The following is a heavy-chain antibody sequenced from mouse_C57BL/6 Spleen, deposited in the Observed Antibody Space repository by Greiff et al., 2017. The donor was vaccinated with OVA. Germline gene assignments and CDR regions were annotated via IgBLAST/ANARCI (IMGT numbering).Heavy chain of an antibody. CDR3: ARWDYRNYEYYAMDY. CDR1: GFTFTDYY. CDR2: IRNKANGYTT. J-gene: IGHJ4*01. D-gene: IGHD2-1*01. Sequence: EVKLVESGGGLVQPGGSLSLSCAASGFTFTDYYMSWVRQPPGKALEWLGFIRNKANGYTTEYSASVKGRFTISRDNSQSILYLQMNALRAEDSATYYGARWDYRNYEYYAMDYWGQGTSVTVSS. V-gene: IGHV7-3*01.